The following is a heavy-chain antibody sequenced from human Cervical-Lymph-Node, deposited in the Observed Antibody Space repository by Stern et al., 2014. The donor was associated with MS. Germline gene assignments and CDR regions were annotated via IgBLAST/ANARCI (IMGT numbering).Heavy chain of an antibody. Sequence: QVQLVESGGGVVQPGRSLRLSCAASGFTFSSYGMHWVRQAPGKGLGWVAVIWYDGSNKYYADSVKGRFTISRDNSKNTLYLQMNSLRAEDTAVYYCARAPKPYSSGRNWFDPWGQGTLVTVSS. CDR3: ARAPKPYSSGRNWFDP. J-gene: IGHJ5*02. CDR2: IWYDGSNK. CDR1: GFTFSSYG. D-gene: IGHD6-19*01. V-gene: IGHV3-33*01.